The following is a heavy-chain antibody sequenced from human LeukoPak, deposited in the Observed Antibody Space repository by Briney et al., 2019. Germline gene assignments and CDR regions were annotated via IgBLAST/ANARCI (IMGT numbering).Heavy chain of an antibody. Sequence: SETLSLTCAVYGGSFSGYYWSWIRQPPGKGLEWIGEINHSGSTNYNPSLKSRVTISVDTSKNQFSLKLSSVTAADTAVYYCASYRLLNYDGSPPSNYWGQGTLVTVSS. CDR3: ASYRLLNYDGSPPSNY. CDR2: INHSGST. D-gene: IGHD3-22*01. V-gene: IGHV4-34*01. J-gene: IGHJ4*02. CDR1: GGSFSGYY.